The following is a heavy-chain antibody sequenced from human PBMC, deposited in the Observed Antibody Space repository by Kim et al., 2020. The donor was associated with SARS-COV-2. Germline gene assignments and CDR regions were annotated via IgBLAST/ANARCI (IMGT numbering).Heavy chain of an antibody. J-gene: IGHJ4*02. Sequence: NTGYGRKFQGRVTMTKNTAINTAYIELSGLRHGDSAVYYCARLFRNNFDYWGQGTLVTVSS. CDR2: NT. CDR3: ARLFRNNFDY. V-gene: IGHV1-8*01.